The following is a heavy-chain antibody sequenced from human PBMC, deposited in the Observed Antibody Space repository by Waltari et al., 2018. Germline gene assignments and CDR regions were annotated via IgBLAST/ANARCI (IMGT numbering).Heavy chain of an antibody. V-gene: IGHV1-3*01. CDR3: ARVEQWLVAFDY. D-gene: IGHD6-19*01. CDR2: INAGNGNT. CDR1: GYTFTSYA. Sequence: QVQLVQSGAEVKQPGASVKVSCKASGYTFTSYAMHWVRQAPGQRLEWMGWINAGNGNTKYSQKFQGRVTITRDTSASTAYMELSSLRSEDTAVYYCARVEQWLVAFDYWGQGTLVTVSS. J-gene: IGHJ4*02.